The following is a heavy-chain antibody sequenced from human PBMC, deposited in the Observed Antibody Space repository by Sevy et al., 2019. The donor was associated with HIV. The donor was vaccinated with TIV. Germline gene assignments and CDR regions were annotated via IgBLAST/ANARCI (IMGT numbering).Heavy chain of an antibody. J-gene: IGHJ4*01. CDR3: AGDGGYSIKWYPLY. CDR1: GFAFSSHA. D-gene: IGHD6-13*01. Sequence: GGSLRLSCTASGFAFSSHAMHWVRQAPGKGLEWVAVISYGGTECFYGACVEGRFDISRDNSKNMLSQQINSLRPEDTAVYFCAGDGGYSIKWYPLYWGHGTLVTVSS. V-gene: IGHV3-30*09. CDR2: ISYGGTEC.